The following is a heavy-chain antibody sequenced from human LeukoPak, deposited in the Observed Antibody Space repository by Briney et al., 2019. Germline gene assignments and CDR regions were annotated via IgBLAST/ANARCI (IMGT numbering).Heavy chain of an antibody. CDR3: TAVWVSDRNMGGFDY. D-gene: IGHD3-16*02. J-gene: IGHJ4*02. V-gene: IGHV4-59*01. CDR2: IYYSGST. Sequence: KPSETLSLTCNVSGGSISGYHWSWIRQPPGKGLEWIGYIYYSGSTNYNPSLKSRVTISVDTSKNQFSLKLSSVTTADTAVYYCTAVWVSDRNMGGFDYWGQGTLVTVSS. CDR1: GGSISGYH.